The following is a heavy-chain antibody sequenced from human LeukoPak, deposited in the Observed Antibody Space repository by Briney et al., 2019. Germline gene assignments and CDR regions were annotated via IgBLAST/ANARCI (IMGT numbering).Heavy chain of an antibody. D-gene: IGHD5-24*01. V-gene: IGHV3-48*04. CDR3: AREVEVAAFDY. Sequence: GGSLRLSCAASGFTFSSYWMHWVRQAPGKGLEWVSYISSSGSTIYYADSVQGRFTISRDNAKNSLYLQMNSLRAEDTAVYYCAREVEVAAFDYWGQGTLVTVSS. J-gene: IGHJ4*02. CDR1: GFTFSSYW. CDR2: ISSSGSTI.